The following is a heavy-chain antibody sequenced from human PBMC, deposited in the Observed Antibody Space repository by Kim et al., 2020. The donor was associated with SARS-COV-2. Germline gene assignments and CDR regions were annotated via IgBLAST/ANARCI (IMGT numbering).Heavy chain of an antibody. D-gene: IGHD4-4*01. CDR3: ARAKVTRLFYF. V-gene: IGHV3-7*03. CDR1: GFIFTNYW. J-gene: IGHJ4*02. Sequence: GGSLRLSCEASGFIFTNYWMTWVRQAPGKGLEWVANINQAGNEKYYVDSVKGRFSISRDNDGSSLYLQMNSLTAEEPAVYYCARAKVTRLFYFWGQGSLVTVSS. CDR2: INQAGNEK.